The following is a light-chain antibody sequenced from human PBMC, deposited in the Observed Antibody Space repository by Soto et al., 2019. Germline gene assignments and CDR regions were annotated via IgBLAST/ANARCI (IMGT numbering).Light chain of an antibody. V-gene: IGKV2-28*01. CDR1: QSLLHSNGYNY. CDR3: MQALQTPVT. Sequence: DIVMTQSPLSLPVTPGEPASISCRSSQSLLHSNGYNYLDWYLQKPGQSPQLLIYLRSNQASGVPDRFSGSGSGTDFTLKISRVEAEDVGVYYCMQALQTPVTFGQGTKLEIK. J-gene: IGKJ2*01. CDR2: LRS.